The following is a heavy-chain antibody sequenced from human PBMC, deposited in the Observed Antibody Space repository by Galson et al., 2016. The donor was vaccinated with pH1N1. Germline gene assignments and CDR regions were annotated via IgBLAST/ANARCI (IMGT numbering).Heavy chain of an antibody. CDR3: ARVGAAAGGSFEY. D-gene: IGHD2-15*01. J-gene: IGHJ4*02. CDR1: RFTFSSYG. CDR2: IWYDGSNK. V-gene: IGHV3-33*01. Sequence: SLRLSCAASRFTFSSYGMHWVRQAPGKGLEWVAVIWYDGSNKYYADSVKGRFTISRDNSKNTLYLQMNSLRAEDTAVYYCARVGAAAGGSFEYWGQGTLVTVSS.